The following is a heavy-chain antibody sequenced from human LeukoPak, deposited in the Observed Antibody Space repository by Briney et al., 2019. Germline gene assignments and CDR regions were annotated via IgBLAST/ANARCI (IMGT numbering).Heavy chain of an antibody. J-gene: IGHJ3*01. Sequence: GGSLRLCCAASGFTFSNAWMSWVRQAPGKGLEWVSVIGASGADTYYSDSVKGRFTVSRDNSQNTLFLHMSSLRAEDTAVYFCARRPRDTSGYYLGAFHDWGQGTTVTVSS. CDR3: ARRPRDTSGYYLGAFHD. CDR1: GFTFSNAW. D-gene: IGHD3-22*01. CDR2: IGASGADT. V-gene: IGHV3-23*01.